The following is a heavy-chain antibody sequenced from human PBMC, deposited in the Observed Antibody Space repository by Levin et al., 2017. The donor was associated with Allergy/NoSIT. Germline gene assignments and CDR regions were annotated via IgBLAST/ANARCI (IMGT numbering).Heavy chain of an antibody. D-gene: IGHD6-6*01. V-gene: IGHV5-51*01. Sequence: GESLKISCKGSGYSFTSYWIGWVRQMPGKGLEWMGIIYPGDSDTRYSPSFQGQVTISADKSISTAYLQWSSLKASDTAMYYCARSYRITYSSSSRAVGYWGQGTLVTVSS. CDR1: GYSFTSYW. CDR2: IYPGDSDT. J-gene: IGHJ4*02. CDR3: ARSYRITYSSSSRAVGY.